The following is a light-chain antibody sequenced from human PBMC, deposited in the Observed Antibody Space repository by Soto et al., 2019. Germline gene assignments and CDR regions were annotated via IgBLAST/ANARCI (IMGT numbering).Light chain of an antibody. V-gene: IGLV2-11*01. J-gene: IGLJ1*01. CDR1: SSDVGGYNY. CDR3: CSYAGSYTYV. Sequence: QSVLTQPRSVSGSPGQSVTISCTGTSSDVGGYNYVSWYQQHPGKAPKLMIYDLSKRPSGVPDRFSGSKSGNTASLTISGLQAEDEADYFCCSYAGSYTYVFGTWTKLTVL. CDR2: DLS.